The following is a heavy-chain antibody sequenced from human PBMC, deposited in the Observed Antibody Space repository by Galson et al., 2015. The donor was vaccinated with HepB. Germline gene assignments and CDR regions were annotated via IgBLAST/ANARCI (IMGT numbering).Heavy chain of an antibody. Sequence: SVKVSCKASGYTFTSYYMHWVRQAPGQGLEWMGIINPSGGSTSYAQKFQGSVTMTRDTSTSTVYMELSSLRSEDTAVYYCARGGGGCGGDCYVIGGVYYYYYMDVWGKGTTVTVSS. CDR3: ARGGGGCGGDCYVIGGVYYYYYMDV. V-gene: IGHV1-46*03. CDR2: INPSGGST. CDR1: GYTFTSYY. D-gene: IGHD2-21*01. J-gene: IGHJ6*03.